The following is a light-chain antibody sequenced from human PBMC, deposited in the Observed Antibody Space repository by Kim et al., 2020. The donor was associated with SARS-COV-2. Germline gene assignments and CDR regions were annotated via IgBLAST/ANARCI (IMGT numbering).Light chain of an antibody. CDR3: QVWDSSDDHRVV. CDR1: SIGSKS. V-gene: IGLV3-21*04. J-gene: IGLJ2*01. CDR2: YDS. Sequence: PGKTARITCGGTSIGSKSVSWYQQEPGQAPVLVISYDSVRPSGIPERFSGSNSGNTATVTISRVEAGDEANYYCQVWDSSDDHRVVFGGGTQLTVL.